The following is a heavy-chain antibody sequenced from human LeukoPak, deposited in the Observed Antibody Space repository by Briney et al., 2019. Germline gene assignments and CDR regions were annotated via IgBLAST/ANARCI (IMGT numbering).Heavy chain of an antibody. CDR1: GGSFSGYY. V-gene: IGHV4-34*01. CDR3: ARGAKMYYDYVWGSSQPRLDY. J-gene: IGHJ4*02. D-gene: IGHD3-16*01. CDR2: INRSGST. Sequence: PSETLSLTXAVYGGSFSGYYWSRICQAPGKGLEWIGEINRSGSTNYNPSLKSRVTISVDTSKNQFSLKLSSVTAADTAVYYCARGAKMYYDYVWGSSQPRLDYWGQGTLVTVSS.